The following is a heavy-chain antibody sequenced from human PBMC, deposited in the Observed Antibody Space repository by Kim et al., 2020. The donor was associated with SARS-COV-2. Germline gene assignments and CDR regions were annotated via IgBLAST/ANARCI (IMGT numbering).Heavy chain of an antibody. CDR3: GREAYQGSGSFNYYYGMDV. J-gene: IGHJ6*02. Sequence: GGSLRLSCAASGFIFSTHSMNWVRQAPGKGLEWVSYISSTSRTIYYADSVKGRFTISRDNAKNSLYLQTNSLRDEDTAIYYCGREAYQGSGSFNYYYGMDVGGQGTTVTVSS. CDR2: ISSTSRTI. D-gene: IGHD3-10*01. V-gene: IGHV3-48*02. CDR1: GFIFSTHS.